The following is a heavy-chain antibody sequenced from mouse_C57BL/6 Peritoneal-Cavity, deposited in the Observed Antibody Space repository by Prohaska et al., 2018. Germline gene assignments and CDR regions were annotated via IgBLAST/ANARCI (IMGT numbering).Heavy chain of an antibody. D-gene: IGHD1-1*01. Sequence: QVQLQQPGAELVMPVASVKLSCKASGSTFTSYWMHWVKQSPGQGLEWIGEIDPSDSSTIYNQKFKGKATLTVDKSSSTAYMQLSSLTSEDSAVYYCARSYYYGSSYGFYAMDYWGQGTSVTVSS. CDR3: ARSYYYGSSYGFYAMDY. V-gene: IGHV1-69*01. CDR2: IDPSDSST. CDR1: GSTFTSYW. J-gene: IGHJ4*01.